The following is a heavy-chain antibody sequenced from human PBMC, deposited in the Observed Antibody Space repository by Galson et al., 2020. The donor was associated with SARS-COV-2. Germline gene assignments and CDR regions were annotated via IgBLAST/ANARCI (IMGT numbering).Heavy chain of an antibody. CDR2: VSYNGSNK. D-gene: IGHD2-15*01. CDR1: GFPFSSYA. CDR3: ARDGGGYFDL. J-gene: IGHJ2*01. V-gene: IGHV3-30-3*01. Sequence: TGGSLRLSCAASGFPFSSYAMHWVRQAPGKGLEWVAVVSYNGSNKYYADSVKGRFTISRDNSKNTLYLQMNSLRAEDTAVYYCARDGGGYFDLWGRGTLVTVSS.